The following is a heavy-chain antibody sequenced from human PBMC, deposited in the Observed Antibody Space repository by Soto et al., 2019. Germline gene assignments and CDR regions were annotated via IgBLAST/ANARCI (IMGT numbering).Heavy chain of an antibody. CDR3: ARITMVRGVIIKGGGYFDY. CDR1: GYTFTSYD. D-gene: IGHD3-10*01. J-gene: IGHJ4*02. V-gene: IGHV1-8*01. CDR2: MNPNSGNT. Sequence: ASVKVSCKASGYTFTSYDINWVRQATGQGLEWMGWMNPNSGNTGYAQKFQGRVTMTRNTSMSTAYMELRSLRSDDTAVYYCARITMVRGVIIKGGGYFDYWGQGTLVTVSS.